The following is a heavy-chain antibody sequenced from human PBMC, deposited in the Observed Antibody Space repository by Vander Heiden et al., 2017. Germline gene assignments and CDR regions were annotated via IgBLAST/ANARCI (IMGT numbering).Heavy chain of an antibody. J-gene: IGHJ6*02. CDR3: ARGHSISTSCDYYYGMDV. CDR2: INHSGST. V-gene: IGHV4-34*01. D-gene: IGHD2-2*01. CDR1: GGSFSGYY. Sequence: QVQLQQWGAGLLKPSETLSLTCAVYGGSFSGYYWSWIRQPPGKGLEWIGEINHSGSTNYNTSLKRRVTISVDTSKNQFSRKLSSVTAAETAVYYCARGHSISTSCDYYYGMDVWGQGTTVTVSS.